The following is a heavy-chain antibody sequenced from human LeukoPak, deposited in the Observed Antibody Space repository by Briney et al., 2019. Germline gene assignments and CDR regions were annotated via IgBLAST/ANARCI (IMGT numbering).Heavy chain of an antibody. CDR1: GFTFSSSA. Sequence: GGSLRLSCAASGFTFSSSAMSWVRQVPGKGLEWVSGISASGGSTSYADSVKGRFTISRDNSKNTLYLQMNSLRAEDTAVYYCAREIEGYFDYWGQGTLVTVSS. D-gene: IGHD2-21*01. CDR3: AREIEGYFDY. V-gene: IGHV3-23*01. J-gene: IGHJ4*02. CDR2: ISASGGST.